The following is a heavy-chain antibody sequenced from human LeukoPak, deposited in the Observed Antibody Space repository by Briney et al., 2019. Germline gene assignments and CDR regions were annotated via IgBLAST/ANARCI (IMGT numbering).Heavy chain of an antibody. Sequence: GSLRLSCAASGFTFSSYWMSWVRQAPGKGLEWVASIKKDGSEKYYVDSVKGRFTISRDNAKNSLYLQMNSLRAEDTAVYYCARAPGYCSSTSCYHAFDIWGQGTMVTVSS. D-gene: IGHD2-2*01. CDR2: IKKDGSEK. CDR3: ARAPGYCSSTSCYHAFDI. V-gene: IGHV3-7*01. CDR1: GFTFSSYW. J-gene: IGHJ3*02.